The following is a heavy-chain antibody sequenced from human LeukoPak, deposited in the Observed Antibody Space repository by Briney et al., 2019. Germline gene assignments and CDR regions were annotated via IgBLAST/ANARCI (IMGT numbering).Heavy chain of an antibody. CDR2: IYHSGST. CDR1: GYSISSGYY. V-gene: IGHV4-38-2*01. CDR3: ARSEGSFCSGANCHAFDI. J-gene: IGHJ3*02. Sequence: SETLSLTCAVSGYSISSGYYWGWIRPPPGEGLEWIGSIYHSGSTYYNPSLKSRVTLSVDTSKNQFSLKLSSVTAADTALYYCARSEGSFCSGANCHAFDIWGQGAMVTVSS. D-gene: IGHD2-15*01.